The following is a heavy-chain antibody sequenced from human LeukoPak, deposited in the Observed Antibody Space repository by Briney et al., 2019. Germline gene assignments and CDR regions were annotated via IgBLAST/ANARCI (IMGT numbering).Heavy chain of an antibody. V-gene: IGHV3-30*02. CDR3: AKDQEWELLRGGAFDI. CDR1: GFTFSSYA. D-gene: IGHD1-26*01. Sequence: GSLRLSCAASGFTFSSYAMSWVRQAPGKGLEWVAFIRYDGSNKYYADSVKGRFTISRDNSKNTLYLQMNSLRAEDTAVYYCAKDQEWELLRGGAFDIWGQGTMVTVSP. J-gene: IGHJ3*02. CDR2: IRYDGSNK.